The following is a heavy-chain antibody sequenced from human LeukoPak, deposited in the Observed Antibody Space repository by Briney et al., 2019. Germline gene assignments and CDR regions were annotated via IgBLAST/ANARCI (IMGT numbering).Heavy chain of an antibody. CDR3: ARGSMVRGVVFDP. J-gene: IGHJ5*02. D-gene: IGHD3-10*01. V-gene: IGHV1-69*01. CDR2: IIPIFGTA. Sequence: SVKVSCKASGGTFSSYAISWVRQAPGQGLEWMGGIIPIFGTANYAQKFQGGVTITADESTSTAYMELSSLRSEDTAVYYCARGSMVRGVVFDPWGQGTLVTVSS. CDR1: GGTFSSYA.